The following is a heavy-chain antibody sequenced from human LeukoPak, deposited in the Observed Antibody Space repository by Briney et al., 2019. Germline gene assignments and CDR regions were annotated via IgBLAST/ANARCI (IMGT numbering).Heavy chain of an antibody. D-gene: IGHD6-13*01. V-gene: IGHV5-51*01. CDR3: ARSSWRSWDYFDY. CDR2: IYPGDSDT. Sequence: GESLKISCKGSGYSFTSYWIGWVRHMPGKGLEWMGIIYPGDSDTRYSPSFQGQVTISADKSISTAYLQWSSLRASDTAMYYCARSSWRSWDYFDYWGQGTLVTVSS. J-gene: IGHJ4*02. CDR1: GYSFTSYW.